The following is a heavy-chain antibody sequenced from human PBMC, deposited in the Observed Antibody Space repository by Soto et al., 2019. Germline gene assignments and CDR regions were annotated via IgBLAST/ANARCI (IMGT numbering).Heavy chain of an antibody. Sequence: QVQLQESGPGLVKPSQTLSLTCTVSGGSISSGGYYWSWIRQHPGKGLEWIGYIYYSGRTYYNPPLKSRVTIPVDTSKNQLSRKLSSVTAPDTAVYYCARALWFGELFPCGQGTMVTVSS. V-gene: IGHV4-31*03. J-gene: IGHJ3*01. CDR3: ARALWFGELFP. D-gene: IGHD3-10*01. CDR1: GGSISSGGYY. CDR2: IYYSGRT.